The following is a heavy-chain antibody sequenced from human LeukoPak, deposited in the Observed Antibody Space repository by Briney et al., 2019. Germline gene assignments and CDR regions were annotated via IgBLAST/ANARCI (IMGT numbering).Heavy chain of an antibody. D-gene: IGHD1-26*01. J-gene: IGHJ4*02. V-gene: IGHV1-2*02. CDR3: ARGIEIVGAIADY. CDR2: INPNSGGT. Sequence: ASVKVPCKASGYTFTGYYMHWVRQAPGQGLEWMGWINPNSGGTNYAQKFQGRVTMTRDTSISTAYMELSRLRSDDTAVYYCARGIEIVGAIADYWGQGTLVTVSS. CDR1: GYTFTGYY.